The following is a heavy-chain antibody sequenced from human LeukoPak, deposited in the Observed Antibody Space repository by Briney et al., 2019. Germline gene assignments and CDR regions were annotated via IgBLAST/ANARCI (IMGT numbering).Heavy chain of an antibody. J-gene: IGHJ4*02. CDR1: GGSISSGDYY. D-gene: IGHD3-16*02. CDR2: IYYSGST. CDR3: ARVWAPRFCDYVWGSYRPYYFDY. Sequence: SETLSLTCTVSGGSISSGDYYWSWIRQPPGKGLEWIGYIYYSGSTYYNPSLKSRVTISVDTSKNQFSLKLSSVTAADTAVYYCARVWAPRFCDYVWGSYRPYYFDYWGQGTLVTVSS. V-gene: IGHV4-30-4*01.